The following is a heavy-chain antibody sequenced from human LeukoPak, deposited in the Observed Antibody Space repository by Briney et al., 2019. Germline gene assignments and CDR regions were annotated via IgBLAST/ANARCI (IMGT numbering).Heavy chain of an antibody. Sequence: PSETLSLTDTVAGGQISSNRYYCGWIRQPPGKGLEWIGSIYYSGSTYYNPSLKSRVTISVDTSKNQFSLKLSSVTAADTAVYYLSRHIPRSYYNSIGYHDYWGKGTLVTVSS. CDR1: GGQISSNRYY. CDR2: IYYSGST. J-gene: IGHJ4*02. CDR3: SRHIPRSYYNSIGYHDY. D-gene: IGHD3-22*01. V-gene: IGHV4-39*01.